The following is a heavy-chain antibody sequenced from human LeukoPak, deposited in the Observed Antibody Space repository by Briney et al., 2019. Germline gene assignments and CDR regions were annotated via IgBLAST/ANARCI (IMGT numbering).Heavy chain of an antibody. CDR3: ARGLGYSSSWYGIDY. CDR2: MNPNSGNT. V-gene: IGHV1-8*01. D-gene: IGHD6-13*01. CDR1: AYTFTSYD. Sequence: GASVKVSCKASAYTFTSYDINWVRQATGQGLEWMGWMNPNSGNTGYAQEFQGRVTMTRNTSISTAYMELSSLRSEDTAVYYCARGLGYSSSWYGIDYWGQGALVTVSS. J-gene: IGHJ4*02.